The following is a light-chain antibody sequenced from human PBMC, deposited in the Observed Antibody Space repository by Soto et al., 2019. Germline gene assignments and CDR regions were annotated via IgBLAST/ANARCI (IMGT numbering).Light chain of an antibody. Sequence: QSALTQPASVSGSPGQSITISCTGTSSDVGGYNYVSWYQQHPGKAPKLMISNVGDRPSGVSDRFSGSKSGNTASLTISGLQAEDEGDYYCSSYTSRSTVVFGGGTKLTVL. J-gene: IGLJ3*02. CDR3: SSYTSRSTVV. CDR2: NVG. V-gene: IGLV2-14*03. CDR1: SSDVGGYNY.